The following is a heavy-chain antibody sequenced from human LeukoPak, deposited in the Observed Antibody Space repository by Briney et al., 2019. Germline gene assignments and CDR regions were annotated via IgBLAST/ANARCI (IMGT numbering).Heavy chain of an antibody. V-gene: IGHV4-39*07. CDR3: ATKGRHCSGGSCYSGQFYYYYYYMDV. CDR2: IYYSGST. D-gene: IGHD2-15*01. Sequence: SETLSLTCTVSGGSISSSHSYWGWIRQPPGKGLEWIGNIYYSGSTYYNPSLKSRVTISVDTSKNQFSLKLSSVTAADTAVYYCATKGRHCSGGSCYSGQFYYYYYYMDVWGKGTTVTVSS. CDR1: GGSISSSHSY. J-gene: IGHJ6*03.